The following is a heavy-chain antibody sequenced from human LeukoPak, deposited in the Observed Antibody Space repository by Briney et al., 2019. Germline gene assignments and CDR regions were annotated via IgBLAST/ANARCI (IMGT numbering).Heavy chain of an antibody. CDR3: AKDRHTVTTFDY. D-gene: IGHD4-17*01. CDR2: ISYDGRNK. Sequence: PGGSLRLSCAASGFTFSSYGMHWVRQAPGKGLEWVAVISYDGRNKYYADSVKGRFTISRNNSKNTLYLQMNSLRVEDTAVYYCAKDRHTVTTFDYWGQGTLVTVSS. V-gene: IGHV3-30*18. CDR1: GFTFSSYG. J-gene: IGHJ4*02.